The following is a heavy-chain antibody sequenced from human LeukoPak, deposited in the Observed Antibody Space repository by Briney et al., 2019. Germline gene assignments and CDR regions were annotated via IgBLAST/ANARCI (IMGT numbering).Heavy chain of an antibody. CDR2: IYHSGST. CDR3: ARAGSITLVRGVLYDYYYMDV. CDR1: GYSISSGYY. D-gene: IGHD3-10*01. Sequence: SETLSLTCTVSGYSISSGYYWGWIRQPPGKGLEWIGSIYHSGSTYCNPSLKSRVTISVDTSKNQFSLKLSSVTAADTAVYYCARAGSITLVRGVLYDYYYMDVWGKGTTVTVSS. J-gene: IGHJ6*03. V-gene: IGHV4-38-2*02.